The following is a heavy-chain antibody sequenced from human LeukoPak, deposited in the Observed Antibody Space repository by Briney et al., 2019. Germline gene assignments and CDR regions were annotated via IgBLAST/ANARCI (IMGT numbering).Heavy chain of an antibody. CDR2: IHPGDSAT. CDR3: ARQLVATLNFDY. D-gene: IGHD2-2*01. CDR1: GYTFTSYW. V-gene: IGHV5-51*01. Sequence: GESLQISCKGSGYTFTSYWIGWVRQMPGKGLEWMGIIHPGDSATRYSPSFQGQVTISADKSISTAYLQWSSLKASDTAMYYCARQLVATLNFDYWGQGTLVTVSS. J-gene: IGHJ4*02.